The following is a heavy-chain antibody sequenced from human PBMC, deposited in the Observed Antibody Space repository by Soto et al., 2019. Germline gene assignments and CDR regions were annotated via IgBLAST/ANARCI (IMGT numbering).Heavy chain of an antibody. V-gene: IGHV1-69*01. D-gene: IGHD3-22*01. CDR3: TRDGTLYDSSAYYYLY. J-gene: IGHJ4*02. Sequence: QVQLVQSGAEVKKPGSSVKVSCKASGGTFSRYGISWVRQAPGRGLEWMGGIIPMFAKANYAQKFQDRVTITADESTGTAYMELRSLRFEDTAVYYCTRDGTLYDSSAYYYLYWGQGTLVTVSS. CDR2: IIPMFAKA. CDR1: GGTFSRYG.